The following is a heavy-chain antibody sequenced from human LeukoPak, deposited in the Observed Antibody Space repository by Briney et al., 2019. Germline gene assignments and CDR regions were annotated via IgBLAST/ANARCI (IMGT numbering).Heavy chain of an antibody. CDR1: GGSISSSNW. CDR3: ARSRIQLWNSPFDY. CDR2: IYHSGST. Sequence: SETLSLTCAVSGGSISSSNWWSWVRQPPGKGLEWIGEIYHSGSTNYNPSLKSRVTISVDTSKNQFSLKLSSVTAADTAVYYCARSRIQLWNSPFDYWGQGTLVTVSS. J-gene: IGHJ4*02. V-gene: IGHV4-4*02. D-gene: IGHD5-18*01.